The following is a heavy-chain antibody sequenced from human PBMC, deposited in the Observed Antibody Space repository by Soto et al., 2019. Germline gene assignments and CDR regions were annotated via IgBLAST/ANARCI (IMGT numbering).Heavy chain of an antibody. D-gene: IGHD1-26*01. CDR1: GYSFTSYW. V-gene: IGHV5-51*01. CDR2: IYPGDSDT. J-gene: IGHJ6*02. CDR3: ARQVGSSYYSPRYYGMDV. Sequence: PGESLKISCKGSGYSFTSYWIGWVRQMPGKGLEWMGIIYPGDSDTRYSPSFQGQVTISADKSISTDYLQWSSLKASDTAMYYCARQVGSSYYSPRYYGMDVWGQGTTVTVSS.